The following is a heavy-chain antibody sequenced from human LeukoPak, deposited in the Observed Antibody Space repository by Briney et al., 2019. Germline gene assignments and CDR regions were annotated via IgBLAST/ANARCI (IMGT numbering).Heavy chain of an antibody. Sequence: PGGSLRLSCAASGFTFSSYSMNWVRQAPGKGLVWVSYISSSSSTIYYAESVKGRFTISRDNAKNSLYLQMNSLRAEDTAVYYCARDFGRFLEWLSMSGRAVAFDIWGQGTMVTVSS. CDR3: ARDFGRFLEWLSMSGRAVAFDI. CDR2: ISSSSSTI. CDR1: GFTFSSYS. D-gene: IGHD3-3*01. J-gene: IGHJ3*02. V-gene: IGHV3-48*04.